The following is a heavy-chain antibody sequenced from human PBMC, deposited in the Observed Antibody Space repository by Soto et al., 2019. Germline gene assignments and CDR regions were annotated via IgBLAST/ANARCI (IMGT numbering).Heavy chain of an antibody. J-gene: IGHJ4*02. CDR3: ARDAPDY. CDR2: ISGGGSTT. V-gene: IGHV3-48*03. CDR1: GFTFSSYE. Sequence: EVQLVESGGGLVQPGGSLRLSCAASGFTFSSYEMNWVRQAPGKGLEWVSYISGGGSTTLYADSVKGRFTISRDTAKNSLFLQMSSLRAEDTAVYYCARDAPDYWGQGTLVTVSS.